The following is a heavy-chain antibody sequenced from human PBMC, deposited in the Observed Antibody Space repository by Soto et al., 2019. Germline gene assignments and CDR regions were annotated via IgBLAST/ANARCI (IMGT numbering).Heavy chain of an antibody. J-gene: IGHJ5*01. V-gene: IGHV4-61*01. CDR1: GDSVTSGNYY. CDR2: IYCSGST. D-gene: IGHD5-18*01. Sequence: PSETLSLTCTVSGDSVTSGNYYWSWIRQPPGKGLEWIGHIYCSGSTNYSPSLKSRVTISLDTSNNQFSLKVTSVTAADTAVYYCAMIPVDTSMIYWFDPWGQGTLVTVSS. CDR3: AMIPVDTSMIYWFDP.